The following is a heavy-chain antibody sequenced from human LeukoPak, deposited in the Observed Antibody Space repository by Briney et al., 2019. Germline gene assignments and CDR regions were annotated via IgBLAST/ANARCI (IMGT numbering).Heavy chain of an antibody. Sequence: GGSLTLSCAAAGFTFSSYCMSWVRQAPGKGLEWVANLMIDGSEKDYVDSVKGRFTISRDNAKNSLYLQMNSLRAEVTAVYYCAIDFLGYYDSSGYDWGSAFDIWGQGTMVTVSS. V-gene: IGHV3-7*01. CDR2: LMIDGSEK. CDR1: GFTFSSYC. CDR3: AIDFLGYYDSSGYDWGSAFDI. J-gene: IGHJ3*02. D-gene: IGHD3-22*01.